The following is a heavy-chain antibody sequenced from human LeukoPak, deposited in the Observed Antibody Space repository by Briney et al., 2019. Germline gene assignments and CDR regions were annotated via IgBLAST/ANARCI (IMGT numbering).Heavy chain of an antibody. D-gene: IGHD3-16*02. J-gene: IGHJ4*02. CDR2: INHSGST. CDR3: ARIGELSSDY. V-gene: IGHV4-39*07. CDR1: GGSIGSTNYY. Sequence: SETLSLTCTVSGGSIGSTNYYWGWIRQPPGKGLEWIGEINHSGSTNYNPSLKSRVTISVDTSKNQFSLKLSSVTAADTAVYYCARIGELSSDYWGQGTLVTVSS.